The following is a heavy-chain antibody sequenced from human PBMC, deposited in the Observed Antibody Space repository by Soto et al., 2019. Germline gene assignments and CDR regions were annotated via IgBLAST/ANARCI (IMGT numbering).Heavy chain of an antibody. D-gene: IGHD2-8*01. Sequence: ASVKVSCKXSGYSFTDYHVHWARQAPGQGLEWLGRINPKSGGTSTAQKFQGWVTMTTDTSISTASMELTRLTSDDTAIYYCARGDSTDCSNGVCSFFYNHDMDVWGQGTTVTVSS. CDR1: GYSFTDYH. V-gene: IGHV1-2*04. J-gene: IGHJ6*02. CDR3: ARGDSTDCSNGVCSFFYNHDMDV. CDR2: INPKSGGT.